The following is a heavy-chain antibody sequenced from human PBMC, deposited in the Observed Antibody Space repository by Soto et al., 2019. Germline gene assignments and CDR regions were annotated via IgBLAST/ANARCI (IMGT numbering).Heavy chain of an antibody. V-gene: IGHV3-11*01. D-gene: IGHD6-6*01. Sequence: GGSLRLSCAASGFTFSDYYMSWIRQAPGKGLEWVSYISSSGSTIYYADSVKGRFTISRDNAKNSLYLQMNSLRAEDTAVYYCARAGIEQLVRPNALNWFDPWGQGTLVTVSS. CDR2: ISSSGSTI. J-gene: IGHJ5*02. CDR1: GFTFSDYY. CDR3: ARAGIEQLVRPNALNWFDP.